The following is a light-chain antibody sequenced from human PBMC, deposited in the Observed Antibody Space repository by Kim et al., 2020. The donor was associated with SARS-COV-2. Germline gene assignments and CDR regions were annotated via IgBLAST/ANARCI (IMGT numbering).Light chain of an antibody. V-gene: IGKV3-20*01. Sequence: EIVLTQSPGTLSLSPGERATLSCRASQSVSSSYLAWYQQKPGQAPRLLIYGASSRATGIPDRFSGSGSGTDFTLTISRLEPEDLAVYYCQKYGTSPGTFGQGTKVDIK. CDR3: QKYGTSPGT. CDR1: QSVSSSY. CDR2: GAS. J-gene: IGKJ1*01.